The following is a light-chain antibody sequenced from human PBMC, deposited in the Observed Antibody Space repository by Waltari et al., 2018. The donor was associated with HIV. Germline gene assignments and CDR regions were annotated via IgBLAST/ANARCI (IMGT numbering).Light chain of an antibody. CDR2: DDD. CDR1: NIGDKS. J-gene: IGLJ3*02. Sequence: SYVLTQPRSLSVDPGQTARITCGGRNIGDKSVHWYQQKPDQAPVLVVYDDDDRPSGIPERFSGSISGNTATLIISRVEPGDEAAYYCQVWDSSSEQSRVFGRGTKLTVL. CDR3: QVWDSSSEQSRV. V-gene: IGLV3-21*02.